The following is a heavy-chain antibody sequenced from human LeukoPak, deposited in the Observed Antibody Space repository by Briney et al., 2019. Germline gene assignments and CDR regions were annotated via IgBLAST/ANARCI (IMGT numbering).Heavy chain of an antibody. CDR1: GYTFSKYA. CDR2: IGAYNGNP. D-gene: IGHD3-16*01. Sequence: ASVKVSCKASGYTFSKYAISWVPQAPGQGLGWMGWIGAYNGNPDYTQSLQGRVTMTTDTSTSTAYMELRSLKSDDTAVYYCAREDPGGAFDVWGRGTMVTVS. J-gene: IGHJ3*01. V-gene: IGHV1-18*01. CDR3: AREDPGGAFDV.